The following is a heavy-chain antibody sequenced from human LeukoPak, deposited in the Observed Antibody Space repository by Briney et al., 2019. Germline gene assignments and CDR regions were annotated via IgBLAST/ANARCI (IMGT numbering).Heavy chain of an antibody. CDR1: GFTFSSYA. D-gene: IGHD2-15*01. CDR2: ISYDGSNK. CDR3: ARAAPQQVIDY. J-gene: IGHJ4*02. V-gene: IGHV3-30-3*01. Sequence: GGSLRLSCAASGFTFSSYAMSWVRQAPGKGLEWVAVISYDGSNKYYADSVKGRFTISRDNSKNTLYLQMNSLRAEDTAVCYCARAAPQQVIDYWGQGTLVTVSS.